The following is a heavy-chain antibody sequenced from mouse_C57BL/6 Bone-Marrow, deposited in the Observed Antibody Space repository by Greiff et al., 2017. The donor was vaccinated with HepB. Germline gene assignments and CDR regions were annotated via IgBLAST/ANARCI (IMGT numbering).Heavy chain of an antibody. CDR3: ARQDTTVVDY. CDR1: GYTFTDYY. J-gene: IGHJ2*01. V-gene: IGHV1-76*01. CDR2: IYPGSGNT. D-gene: IGHD1-1*01. Sequence: QVQLKQSGAELVRPGASVKLSCKASGYTFTDYYINWVKQRPGQGLEWIARIYPGSGNTYYNEKFKGKATLTAEKSSSTAYMQLSSLTSEDSAVYFCARQDTTVVDYWGQGTTLTVSS.